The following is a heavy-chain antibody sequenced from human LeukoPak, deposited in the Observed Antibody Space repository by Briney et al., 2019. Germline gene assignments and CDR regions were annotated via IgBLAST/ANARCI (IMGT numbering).Heavy chain of an antibody. CDR3: ARDSVLRYFDWLVLSRGKPTAFDI. D-gene: IGHD3-9*01. Sequence: GASVKVSCKASGGTFSSYAISWARQAPGQGLEWMGRIIPIFGTANYAQKFQGRVTITTDESTSTAYMELSSLRSEDTAVYYCARDSVLRYFDWLVLSRGKPTAFDIWGQGTMVTVSS. J-gene: IGHJ3*02. CDR2: IIPIFGTA. CDR1: GGTFSSYA. V-gene: IGHV1-69*05.